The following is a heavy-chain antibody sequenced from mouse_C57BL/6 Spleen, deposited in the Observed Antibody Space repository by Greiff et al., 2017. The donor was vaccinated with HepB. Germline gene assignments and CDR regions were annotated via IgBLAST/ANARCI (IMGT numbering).Heavy chain of an antibody. Sequence: QVQLQQPGAELVKPGASVKLSCKASGYTFTSYWMHWVKQRPGQGLEWIGMIHPNSGSTNYNEKFKSKATLTVDKSSSTAYMQLSSLTSEDSAVYYCARYYGSSYGGYVDVWGTGTTVTVSS. CDR3: ARYYGSSYGGYVDV. CDR1: GYTFTSYW. J-gene: IGHJ1*03. D-gene: IGHD1-1*01. V-gene: IGHV1-64*01. CDR2: IHPNSGST.